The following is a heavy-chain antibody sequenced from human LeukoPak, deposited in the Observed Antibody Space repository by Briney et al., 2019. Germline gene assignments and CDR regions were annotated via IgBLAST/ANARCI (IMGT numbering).Heavy chain of an antibody. CDR3: ARAIVGATNFDY. Sequence: SETLSLTCTVSGGSISSGGYYWSWIRQHPGKGLEWIGYIYYSGSTYYNPSLKSRVTISVDTSKNQFSLKLSSVTAADTAVYYCARAIVGATNFDYWGQGTLVTVSS. V-gene: IGHV4-30-4*08. CDR1: GGSISSGGYY. CDR2: IYYSGST. D-gene: IGHD1-26*01. J-gene: IGHJ4*02.